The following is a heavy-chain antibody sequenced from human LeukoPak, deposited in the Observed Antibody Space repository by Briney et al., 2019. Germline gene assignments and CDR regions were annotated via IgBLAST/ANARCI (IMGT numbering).Heavy chain of an antibody. D-gene: IGHD1-20*01. Sequence: ASVNVSCKASGYTFTSYGISWVRQAPGQGLEWMGWISAYNGNTNYAQKLQGRVTMTTDTSTSTAYMELRSLRSDDTAVYYCAREMEVTGTTYYYYYMDVWGKGTTVRVPS. CDR3: AREMEVTGTTYYYYYMDV. V-gene: IGHV1-18*01. CDR1: GYTFTSYG. J-gene: IGHJ6*03. CDR2: ISAYNGNT.